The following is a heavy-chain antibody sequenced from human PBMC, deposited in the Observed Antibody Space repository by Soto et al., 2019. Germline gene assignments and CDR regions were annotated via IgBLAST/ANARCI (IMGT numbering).Heavy chain of an antibody. Sequence: GGSLRLSCAASRFTFSTYEMNWVRQAPGKGLEWVSYISSSGYTVYYADSVKGRFTISRDNTRNSLYLQMNSLRDEDTALYYCVRYCSTTLCNGVATRSFDYWGQGTLVTVSS. CDR3: VRYCSTTLCNGVATRSFDY. CDR2: ISSSGYTV. CDR1: RFTFSTYE. J-gene: IGHJ4*02. D-gene: IGHD2-2*01. V-gene: IGHV3-48*03.